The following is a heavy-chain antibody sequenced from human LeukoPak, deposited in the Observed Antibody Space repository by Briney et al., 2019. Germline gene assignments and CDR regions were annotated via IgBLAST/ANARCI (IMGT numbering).Heavy chain of an antibody. CDR1: GGSISSYY. CDR2: IYTSGST. J-gene: IGHJ5*02. CDR3: ASTPGFNVLYNWFDP. D-gene: IGHD3-9*01. Sequence: PSETLSLTCTVSGGSISSYYWGWIRQPAGRGLEGIGRIYTSGSTNYNPSLKSRVTMSVDTSKNQFSLKLSSVTAADTAVYYCASTPGFNVLYNWFDPWGQGTLVTVSS. V-gene: IGHV4-4*07.